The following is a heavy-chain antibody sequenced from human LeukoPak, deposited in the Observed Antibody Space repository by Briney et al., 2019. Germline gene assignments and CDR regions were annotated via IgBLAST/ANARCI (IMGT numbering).Heavy chain of an antibody. D-gene: IGHD3-3*01. CDR3: ARFPWSGFFFTRIDY. V-gene: IGHV4-39*01. CDR1: GGSISSSSYY. CDR2: IYYSGTT. Sequence: SETLSLTCTVSGGSISSSSYYWDWIRQPPGKGLEWIGSIYYSGTTYYNPSLKSRVTISVDTSKKQFSLKLSSVTAADTAVYYCARFPWSGFFFTRIDYWGQGTLVTVSS. J-gene: IGHJ4*02.